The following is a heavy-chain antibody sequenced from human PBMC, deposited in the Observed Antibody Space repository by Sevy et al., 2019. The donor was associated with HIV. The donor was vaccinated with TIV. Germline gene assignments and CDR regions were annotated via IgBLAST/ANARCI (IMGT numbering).Heavy chain of an antibody. CDR2: ISYDGSDK. Sequence: GGSPRLSCAASGFAFTNYYAMHWVRQAPGKGLELVALISYDGSDKYYADSVKGRFTISRDNFKNTLYLQMNSLTTEDTAVYYCARPRANYVDHYFFYAMDVWGQGTTVTVSS. V-gene: IGHV3-30-3*01. J-gene: IGHJ6*02. CDR1: GFAFTNYYA. CDR3: ARPRANYVDHYFFYAMDV. D-gene: IGHD4-17*01.